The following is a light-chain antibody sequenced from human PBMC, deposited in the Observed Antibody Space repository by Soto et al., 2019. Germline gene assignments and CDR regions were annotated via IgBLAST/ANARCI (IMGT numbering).Light chain of an antibody. CDR3: QQSYGTPHT. J-gene: IGKJ2*01. V-gene: IGKV1-39*01. Sequence: DIQMTQSPSSLSASVGDRVTITCRASQTIYNYLNWYQQKPGKVPTLLIYSASSLQSGVPSRFSGSRSGTAFSLTISSLQPEDFATYYCQQSYGTPHTFGQGTKLDIK. CDR2: SAS. CDR1: QTIYNY.